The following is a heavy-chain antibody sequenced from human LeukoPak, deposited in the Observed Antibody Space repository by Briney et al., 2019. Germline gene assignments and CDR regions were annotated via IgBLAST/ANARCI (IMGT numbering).Heavy chain of an antibody. CDR2: IVTSGST. V-gene: IGHV4-4*07. CDR3: ARRYNSGNDDVFDI. CDR1: GGSISDYA. Sequence: KPSETLSLTCTVSGGSISDYAWNWIRQPAGKGLEWIGRIVTSGSTNYNPSLRSRVTMSLDPSKNQFSLKLSSLTAADTAVYYCARRYNSGNDDVFDIWGQGTLVAVSS. J-gene: IGHJ3*02. D-gene: IGHD1-1*01.